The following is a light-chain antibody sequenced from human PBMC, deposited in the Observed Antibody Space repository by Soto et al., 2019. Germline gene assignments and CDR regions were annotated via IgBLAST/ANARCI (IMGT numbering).Light chain of an antibody. Sequence: EIVMTQSPATLSVSPGERATLSCRASQSVSSNLAWYQQKPGQAPRLLIYGASTSATGIPARFSGSGSGTEFTLTISSLHAEDVAVYYFQRDNNWAPMYTFGQGTKLEIK. CDR2: GAS. CDR3: QRDNNWAPMYT. J-gene: IGKJ2*01. V-gene: IGKV3-15*01. CDR1: QSVSSN.